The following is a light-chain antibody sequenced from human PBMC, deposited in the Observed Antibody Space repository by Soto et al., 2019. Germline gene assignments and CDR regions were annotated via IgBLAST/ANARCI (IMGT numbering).Light chain of an antibody. J-gene: IGKJ5*01. CDR1: QSISSN. CDR2: GAS. Sequence: EIVMTQSPATLSVSPGERATLSCRASQSISSNLAWYQQKPGQAPRLLIYGASTRVAGIPARFSGSGAGTEFTLTISSLQSEDFAVYYCQQRSNWPPDTFGQGTRLEIK. CDR3: QQRSNWPPDT. V-gene: IGKV3-15*01.